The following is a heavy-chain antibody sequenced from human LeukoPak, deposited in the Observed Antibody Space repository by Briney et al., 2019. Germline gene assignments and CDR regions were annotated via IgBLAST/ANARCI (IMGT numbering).Heavy chain of an antibody. CDR2: IIPIFGTA. Sequence: SVKVSCKASGGTFSSYAISWVRQAPGQGLEWMGGIIPIFGTANYAQKFQGRVTITADESTSTAYMELSSLRSEDTAVYYCARGSYDILTGYYAGDYYYYYGTDVWGQGTTVTVSS. CDR3: ARGSYDILTGYYAGDYYYYYGTDV. D-gene: IGHD3-9*01. CDR1: GGTFSSYA. J-gene: IGHJ6*02. V-gene: IGHV1-69*13.